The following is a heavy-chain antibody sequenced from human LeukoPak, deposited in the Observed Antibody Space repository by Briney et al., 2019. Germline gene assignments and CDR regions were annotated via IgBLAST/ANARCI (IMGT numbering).Heavy chain of an antibody. CDR1: GGSVSSSNSY. CDR3: AREDPLHYYGMDV. J-gene: IGHJ6*02. Sequence: SETLSLTCTVSGGSVSSSNSYWGWIRQPPGKGLEWIGYIYYSGSTYYNPSLKSRVTISVDTSKNQFSLKLSSVTAADTAVYYCAREDPLHYYGMDVWGQGTTVTVSS. CDR2: IYYSGST. V-gene: IGHV4-30-4*08.